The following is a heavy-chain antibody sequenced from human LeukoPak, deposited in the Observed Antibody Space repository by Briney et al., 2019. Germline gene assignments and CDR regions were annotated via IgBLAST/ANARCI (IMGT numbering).Heavy chain of an antibody. D-gene: IGHD4-17*01. Sequence: GGSLRLSCAASGFTFSSYGMHWVRQAPGRGLEWVANIKEDGSEKNYVDSVKGRFTISRDNAKNSVYLLLNSLTPEDTAVYYCARDLRAGGTWSYGVYFDLWGRGTLVTVSS. CDR3: ARDLRAGGTWSYGVYFDL. J-gene: IGHJ2*01. CDR2: IKEDGSEK. V-gene: IGHV3-7*01. CDR1: GFTFSSYG.